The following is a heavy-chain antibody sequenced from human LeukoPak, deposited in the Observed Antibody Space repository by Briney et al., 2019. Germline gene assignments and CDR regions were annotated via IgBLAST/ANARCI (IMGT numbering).Heavy chain of an antibody. CDR1: GYTFTSYG. J-gene: IGHJ3*02. CDR2: ISAYNGNT. V-gene: IGHV1-18*01. D-gene: IGHD6-13*01. CDR3: ARASPSAGTAGEGGGLDI. Sequence: GASVKVSCKASGYTFTSYGISWVRQAPGQGLEWMGWISAYNGNTNYAQKLQGRVTMTTDTSTSTAYMELRSLRSDDTAVYYCARASPSAGTAGEGGGLDIWGQGTMVTVSS.